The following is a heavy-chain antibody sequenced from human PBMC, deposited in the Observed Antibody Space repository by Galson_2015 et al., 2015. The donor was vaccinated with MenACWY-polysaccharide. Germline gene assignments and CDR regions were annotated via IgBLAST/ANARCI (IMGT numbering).Heavy chain of an antibody. CDR3: ARSLGYSDSAFDNGRDVDRRFDP. V-gene: IGHV4-61*02. J-gene: IGHJ5*02. CDR2: IHSRGST. CDR1: GGSISTGSSH. Sequence: TLSLTCSVSGGSISTGSSHWSWIRQPAGKGLEWIGRIHSRGSTDYSPSLKSRVTISTDTSRNQLSLKLSSVTAADTAVYYCARSLGYSDSAFDNGRDVDRRFDPWGQGTPVTVSS. D-gene: IGHD5-12*01.